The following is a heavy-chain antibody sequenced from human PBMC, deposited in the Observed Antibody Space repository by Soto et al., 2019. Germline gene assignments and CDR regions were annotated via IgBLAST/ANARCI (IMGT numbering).Heavy chain of an antibody. CDR3: AKKVNSGPGSQYFDY. J-gene: IGHJ4*02. D-gene: IGHD3-10*01. CDR2: FRASGDGGTT. Sequence: GGSLRLSCAASGFTFSSYSMSWVRQAPGKGLEWVSGFRASGDGGTTYYADSVKGRFTISRDNSKNMLFLQMNSLRAEDTAIYYCAKKVNSGPGSQYFDYWGQGTLVTVSS. CDR1: GFTFSSYS. V-gene: IGHV3-23*01.